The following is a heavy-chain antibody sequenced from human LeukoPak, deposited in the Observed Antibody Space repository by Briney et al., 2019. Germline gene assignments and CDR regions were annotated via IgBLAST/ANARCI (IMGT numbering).Heavy chain of an antibody. J-gene: IGHJ4*02. Sequence: PGGSLRLSCAASGFTFSSYSMNWVRQAPGKGLEWVSSISSSSYIYYADSVKGRFTISRDNAKNSLYLQMNSLRAEDTAVYYCARSGREAAAGTDYWGQGTLVTVSS. D-gene: IGHD6-13*01. V-gene: IGHV3-21*01. CDR2: ISSSSYI. CDR1: GFTFSSYS. CDR3: ARSGREAAAGTDY.